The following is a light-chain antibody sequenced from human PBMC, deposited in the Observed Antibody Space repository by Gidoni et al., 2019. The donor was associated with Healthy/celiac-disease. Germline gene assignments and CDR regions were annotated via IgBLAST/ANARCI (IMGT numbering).Light chain of an antibody. J-gene: IGKJ2*01. CDR2: KAS. CDR3: QQYNSYSYT. Sequence: DIHITHSPSTLSASVGDRVTITCRVSQSISSWLAWYQQKPGKAPKLLIYKASSLESGVPSRFSGSGSGTEFTLTISSLQPDDFATYYCQQYNSYSYTFGQGTKLEIK. V-gene: IGKV1-5*03. CDR1: QSISSW.